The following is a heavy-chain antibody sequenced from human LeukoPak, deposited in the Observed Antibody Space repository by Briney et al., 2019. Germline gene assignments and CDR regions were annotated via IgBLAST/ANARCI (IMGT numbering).Heavy chain of an antibody. J-gene: IGHJ4*02. CDR2: INHSGST. V-gene: IGHV4-34*01. CDR1: GGSFSGYY. CDR3: ARAYYDILTGYYRLGWYFDY. D-gene: IGHD3-9*01. Sequence: SETLSLTCAVYGGSFSGYYWSWIRQPPGKGLEWIGEINHSGSTNYNPSLKSRVTISVDTSKNQFSLKLSSVTAADTAVYYCARAYYDILTGYYRLGWYFDYWGQGTLVTVSS.